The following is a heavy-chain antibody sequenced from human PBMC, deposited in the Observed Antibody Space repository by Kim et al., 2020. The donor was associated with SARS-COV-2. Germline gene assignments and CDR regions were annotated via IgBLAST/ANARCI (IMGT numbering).Heavy chain of an antibody. V-gene: IGHV3-15*01. Sequence: GGSPRLSCAASGFTFNNAWMSWVRQAPGQGLEWVGRIKSETDGGTTDYAAPLKGRFIISRDDSMHTLYLQMNSLKSEDTAMYFCTTARVAAAAHYYYHAMGVWGQGTTVTVSS. D-gene: IGHD6-13*01. CDR3: TTARVAAAAHYYYHAMGV. CDR1: GFTFNNAW. J-gene: IGHJ6*02. CDR2: IKSETDGGTT.